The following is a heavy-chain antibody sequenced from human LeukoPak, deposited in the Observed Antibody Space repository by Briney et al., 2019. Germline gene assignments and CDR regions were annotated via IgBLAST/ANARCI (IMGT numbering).Heavy chain of an antibody. CDR1: GYTFVSFG. V-gene: IGHV1-18*01. J-gene: IGHJ5*01. CDR3: ARDRRDWFDS. CDR2: VSGNNGDT. Sequence: ASVNVSCKGSGYTFVSFGITWVRQAPGQLHEWIGWVSGNNGDTIYTEKFQDRVTMATDTSTNTAYLEVRSLRSDDTAVYYCARDRRDWFDSWGQGTLVTVSS.